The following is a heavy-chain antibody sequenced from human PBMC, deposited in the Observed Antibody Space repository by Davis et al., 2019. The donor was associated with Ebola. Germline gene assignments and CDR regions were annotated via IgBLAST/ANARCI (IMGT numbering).Heavy chain of an antibody. Sequence: PSETLSLTCAVSGGSISSSNWWSWVRQPPGKGLEWIGEIYHSGSTNYNPSLKSRVTISVDKSKNQFSLKLSSVTAADTAVYYCARDGYYYGSGSRYYYYYGMDVWGQGTTVTVSS. CDR3: ARDGYYYGSGSRYYYYYGMDV. D-gene: IGHD3-10*01. CDR2: IYHSGST. J-gene: IGHJ6*02. V-gene: IGHV4-4*02. CDR1: GGSISSSNW.